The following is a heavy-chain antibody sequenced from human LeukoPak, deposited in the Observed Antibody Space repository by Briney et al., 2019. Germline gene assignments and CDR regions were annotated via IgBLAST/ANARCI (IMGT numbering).Heavy chain of an antibody. CDR1: GFTFSSYG. CDR3: ARDRGGSGSYYNEDY. D-gene: IGHD3-10*01. V-gene: IGHV3-30*03. CDR2: TSYDESSK. J-gene: IGHJ4*02. Sequence: GRSLRLSCAASGFTFSSYGMHWVRQAPGKGLEWVAVTSYDESSKFYADSVKGRFTISRDNSKNTLYLQMNSLRAEDTAVYYCARDRGGSGSYYNEDYWGQGTLVTVSS.